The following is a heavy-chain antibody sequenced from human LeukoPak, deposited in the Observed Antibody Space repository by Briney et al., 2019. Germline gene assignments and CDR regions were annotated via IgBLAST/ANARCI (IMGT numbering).Heavy chain of an antibody. J-gene: IGHJ4*02. V-gene: IGHV4-59*01. D-gene: IGHD4-17*01. Sequence: KPSETLSLTCTVSGGSISSYYWSWIRQPPGKGLGWIGYIYYSGSTNYNPSLKSRVTISVDTSKNQFSLKLSSVTAADTAVYYCARAVSYGDYDYWGQGTLVTVSS. CDR1: GGSISSYY. CDR3: ARAVSYGDYDY. CDR2: IYYSGST.